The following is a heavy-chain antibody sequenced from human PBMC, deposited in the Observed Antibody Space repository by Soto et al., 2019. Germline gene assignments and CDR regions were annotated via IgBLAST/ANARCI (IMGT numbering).Heavy chain of an antibody. CDR2: ISSSSSSYI. J-gene: IGHJ6*02. Sequence: GGSLRLSCAASGFTFSSYSMNWVRQAPGKGLEWVSSISSSSSSYIYYADSVKGRFTISRDNAKNSLYLQMNSLRAEDTAVYYCARDKVAASPTVIFYYGMDVWGQGTTVTVSS. CDR1: GFTFSSYS. V-gene: IGHV3-21*01. CDR3: ARDKVAASPTVIFYYGMDV. D-gene: IGHD2-15*01.